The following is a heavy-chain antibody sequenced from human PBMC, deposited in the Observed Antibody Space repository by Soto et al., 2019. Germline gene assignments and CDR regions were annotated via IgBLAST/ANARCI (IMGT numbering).Heavy chain of an antibody. J-gene: IGHJ6*02. CDR2: IYHSGST. CDR3: ARVSGSYYYGMDV. CDR1: GGSISSSNW. V-gene: IGHV4-4*02. Sequence: QVQLQESGPGLVKPSGTLSLTCAVSGGSISSSNWWSWVRQPPGKGLEWIGEIYHSGSTNYNPSLKGRVTISVDKSKYQFSPKPSSVTAADTAVYYCARVSGSYYYGMDVWGQGTTVTVYS. D-gene: IGHD1-26*01.